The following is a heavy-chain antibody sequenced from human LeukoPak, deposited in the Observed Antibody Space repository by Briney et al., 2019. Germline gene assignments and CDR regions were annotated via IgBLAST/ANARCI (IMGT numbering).Heavy chain of an antibody. CDR2: IYYSGST. CDR3: ARGIAAAGTHWFDP. J-gene: IGHJ5*02. CDR1: GGSISSHY. V-gene: IGHV4-59*11. D-gene: IGHD6-13*01. Sequence: SETLSLTCTVSGGSISSHYWSWIRQPPGKGLEWIGYIYYSGSTNYNPSLKSRVTISVDTSKNQFSLKLRSVTAADTAVYYCARGIAAAGTHWFDPWGQGTLVTVSS.